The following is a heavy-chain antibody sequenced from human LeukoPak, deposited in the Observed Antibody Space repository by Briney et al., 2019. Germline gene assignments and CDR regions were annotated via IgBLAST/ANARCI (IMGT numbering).Heavy chain of an antibody. CDR2: ISAYNGNT. CDR1: GYTFTSYG. Sequence: ASVKVSCKASGYTFTSYGISWVRQAPGQGLEWMGWISAYNGNTNYAQKLQGRVTMTTDTSTSTAYMELRSLRSDDTAVYYCARDSSSWYLFWSAEGHFDYWGQGTLVTVSS. CDR3: ARDSSSWYLFWSAEGHFDY. D-gene: IGHD6-13*01. V-gene: IGHV1-18*01. J-gene: IGHJ4*02.